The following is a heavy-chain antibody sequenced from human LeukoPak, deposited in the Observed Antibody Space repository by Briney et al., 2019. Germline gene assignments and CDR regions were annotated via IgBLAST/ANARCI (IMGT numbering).Heavy chain of an antibody. CDR1: GGSISSYY. D-gene: IGHD6-19*01. Sequence: PSETLSLTCTVSGGSISSYYWSWIRKPPGKGLEWIGYIYYSGSTNYNPSLKSRVTISVDTSKNQFPLKLSSVTAADTAVYYCARDSGRHGVDYWGQGTLVSVSS. CDR2: IYYSGST. CDR3: ARDSGRHGVDY. J-gene: IGHJ4*02. V-gene: IGHV4-59*01.